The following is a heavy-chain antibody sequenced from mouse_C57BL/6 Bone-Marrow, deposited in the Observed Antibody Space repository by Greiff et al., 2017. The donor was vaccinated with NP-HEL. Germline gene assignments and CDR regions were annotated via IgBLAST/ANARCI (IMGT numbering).Heavy chain of an antibody. CDR3: ARGGNYLDY. CDR2: IDPSDSYT. Sequence: QVQLQQPGAELVRPGTSVKLSCKASGYTFTSYWMHWVKQRPGQGLEWIGVIDPSDSYTNYNQKFKGKATLTVDTSSSTAYMQLRSLTSEDSAVYYCARGGNYLDYWGQGTTLTVSS. J-gene: IGHJ2*01. CDR1: GYTFTSYW. V-gene: IGHV1-59*01.